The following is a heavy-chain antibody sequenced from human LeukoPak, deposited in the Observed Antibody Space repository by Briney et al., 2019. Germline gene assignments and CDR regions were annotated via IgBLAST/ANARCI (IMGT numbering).Heavy chain of an antibody. CDR2: IYTSGST. D-gene: IGHD4-23*01. V-gene: IGHV4-61*02. J-gene: IGHJ4*02. CDR3: ASHSGGNSEVFDY. Sequence: SETLSLTCTVSGGSISSGSHYSSWIRQPAGKGLEWIGRIYTSGSTNYNPSLKSRLTISVDTSKNQFSLKVRSVTAADTAVYYCASHSGGNSEVFDYWGQGTLVTVSS. CDR1: GGSISSGSHY.